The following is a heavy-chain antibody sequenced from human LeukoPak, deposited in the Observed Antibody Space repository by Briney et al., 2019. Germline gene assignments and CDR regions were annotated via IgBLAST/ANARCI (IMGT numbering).Heavy chain of an antibody. CDR2: ISYDGSNK. Sequence: GGSLRLSCAASGFTFSSYGMHWVRQAPGKGLEWVAVISYDGSNKYYADSVKGRFTISRDNSKNTLYLQMNSLRAGDTAVYYCAKDGEDIVVVPAAKGDYYYGMDVWGKGTTVTVSS. D-gene: IGHD2-2*01. V-gene: IGHV3-30*18. CDR3: AKDGEDIVVVPAAKGDYYYGMDV. CDR1: GFTFSSYG. J-gene: IGHJ6*04.